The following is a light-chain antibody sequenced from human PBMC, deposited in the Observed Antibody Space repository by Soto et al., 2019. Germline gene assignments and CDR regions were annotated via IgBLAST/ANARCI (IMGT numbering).Light chain of an antibody. J-gene: IGKJ4*02. V-gene: IGKV3-15*01. CDR2: GAS. CDR3: QQYNNWPPLT. CDR1: KSVSSN. Sequence: EIVMTQSPATLSVSPGERATLSCRASKSVSSNLAWYQQKPGQAPRLLIYGASTRATDIPARFSGSGSGTEFTLTISSLQSEDFVVYYCQQYNNWPPLTFGGGTKVEIK.